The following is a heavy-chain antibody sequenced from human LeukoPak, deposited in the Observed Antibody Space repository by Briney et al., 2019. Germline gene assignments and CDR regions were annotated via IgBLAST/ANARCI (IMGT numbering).Heavy chain of an antibody. CDR1: GGSISSSSYY. D-gene: IGHD5-24*01. CDR2: IYYSGST. J-gene: IGHJ3*02. Sequence: SETLSLTCTVSGGSISSSSYYWGWIRQPPGKGLEWIGSIYYSGSTYYNPSLKSRVTISVDTSKNQFSLELSSVTAADTAVYYCARQRGDGYNSYDAFDIWGQGTMVTVSS. CDR3: ARQRGDGYNSYDAFDI. V-gene: IGHV4-39*01.